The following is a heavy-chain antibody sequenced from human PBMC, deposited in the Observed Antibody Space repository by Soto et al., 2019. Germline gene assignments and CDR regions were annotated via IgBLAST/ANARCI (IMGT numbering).Heavy chain of an antibody. J-gene: IGHJ5*02. Sequence: QVQLVQSGAEVKKPGSSVKVSCKASGGTFSSYAISWVRQAPGQGLEWMGGIIPIFGTANYPQQFQGRVTITADESTSTAYLELSSLRSENTAVYYCARDLLHYDSSGYWGWFDPWGQGTLVTVSS. V-gene: IGHV1-69*01. D-gene: IGHD3-22*01. CDR2: IIPIFGTA. CDR1: GGTFSSYA. CDR3: ARDLLHYDSSGYWGWFDP.